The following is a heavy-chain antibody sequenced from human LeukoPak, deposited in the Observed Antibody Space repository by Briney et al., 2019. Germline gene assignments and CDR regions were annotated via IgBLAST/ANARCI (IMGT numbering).Heavy chain of an antibody. J-gene: IGHJ6*02. D-gene: IGHD2-2*01. CDR3: ARDAKYCSSTSCYMNYYYYGMDV. V-gene: IGHV1-8*02. CDR1: GGTFSSYA. Sequence: ASVKVSCKASGGTFSSYAINWVRQATGQGLEWMGWMNPNSGNTGYAQKFQGRVTMTRNTSISTAYMELSSLRSEDTAVYYCARDAKYCSSTSCYMNYYYYGMDVWGQGTTVTVSS. CDR2: MNPNSGNT.